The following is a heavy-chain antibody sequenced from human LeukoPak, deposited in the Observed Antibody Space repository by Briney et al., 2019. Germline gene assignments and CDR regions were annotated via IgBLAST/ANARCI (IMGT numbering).Heavy chain of an antibody. V-gene: IGHV4-39*07. D-gene: IGHD6-19*01. CDR3: AKINLSTSGWFFDYYYMDV. CDR1: GGSISSSGFH. Sequence: PSETLSLTCTVSGGSISSSGFHRGWIRQPPGKGLEWIGSIYSSGSTYYNPSLKSRVTVSVDTSKNQFSLRLSSVTAADTAVYYCAKINLSTSGWFFDYYYMDVWGKGTTVTVS. J-gene: IGHJ6*03. CDR2: IYSSGST.